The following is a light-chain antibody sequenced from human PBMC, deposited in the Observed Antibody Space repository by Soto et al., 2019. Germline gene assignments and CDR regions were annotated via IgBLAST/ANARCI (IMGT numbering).Light chain of an antibody. J-gene: IGKJ5*01. CDR3: QQYGNSPIT. CDR2: GTS. Sequence: EIVMTQSPATLSVSPGDRATLSCRASQNINNNLAWYQQKPGQAPRLLIYGTSSRATGIPDRFSGSGSGTDFTLTISRLEPEDFAVYHCQQYGNSPITFGQGTRLEIK. V-gene: IGKV3-20*01. CDR1: QNINNN.